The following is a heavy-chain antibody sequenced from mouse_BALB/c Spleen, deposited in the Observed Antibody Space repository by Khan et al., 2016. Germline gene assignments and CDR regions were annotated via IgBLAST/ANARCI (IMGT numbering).Heavy chain of an antibody. CDR1: GYSFTSYY. CDR2: IDPFNGGT. V-gene: IGHV1S135*01. CDR3: TSSTRCFYAIGY. Sequence: VQLQQSGPELMKPGASVKISCKASGYSFTSYYMHWVKQSHGKSLEWIGYIDPFNGGTSYNQKFKGKATLTVDNSSSTAYMHLSSLTSEDSAVYCCTSSTRCFYAIGYWGQGTSVTVSS. J-gene: IGHJ4*01.